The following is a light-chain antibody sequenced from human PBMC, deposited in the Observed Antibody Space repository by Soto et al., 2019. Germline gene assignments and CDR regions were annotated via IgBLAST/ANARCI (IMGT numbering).Light chain of an antibody. Sequence: DIVLTQSPATLSLFAGERVAFSCRASQSVSTRLAWYQHKPGQAPRLLIYDASNRATGIPAKFSGSGSGTDFTLTISSLEPEDFAVYYCQQRFDWPPGFGQGTRLEIK. V-gene: IGKV3-11*01. CDR2: DAS. CDR3: QQRFDWPPG. CDR1: QSVSTR. J-gene: IGKJ5*01.